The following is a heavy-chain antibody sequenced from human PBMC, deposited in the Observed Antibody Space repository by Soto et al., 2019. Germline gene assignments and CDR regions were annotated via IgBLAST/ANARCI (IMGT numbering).Heavy chain of an antibody. J-gene: IGHJ3*02. CDR3: ARVWGGAFDI. CDR1: RCSISSYY. Sequence: SATLSLTCTVYRCSISSYYCSWIRQPPGKGLEWIGYIYYSGSANYNPSLKSRVTISVDTSKNQFSLKLSSVTAADTAVYYCARVWGGAFDIWGQGTMVT. D-gene: IGHD3-10*01. V-gene: IGHV4-59*01. CDR2: IYYSGSA.